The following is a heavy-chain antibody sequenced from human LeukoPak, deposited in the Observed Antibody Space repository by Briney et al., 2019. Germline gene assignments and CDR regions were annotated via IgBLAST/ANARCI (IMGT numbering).Heavy chain of an antibody. CDR1: GGSINSGTYH. CDR2: IYYSGST. Sequence: PSETLSLTCAVSGGSINSGTYHWGWIRQPPGKGLEWIGYIYYSGSTYYNPSLKSRVTISVDTSKNQFSLKLSSVTAADTAIYYCARGWKTYDFLTSSPRGYFHYWSQGTLVTVSS. J-gene: IGHJ4*02. D-gene: IGHD3-9*01. V-gene: IGHV4-31*11. CDR3: ARGWKTYDFLTSSPRGYFHY.